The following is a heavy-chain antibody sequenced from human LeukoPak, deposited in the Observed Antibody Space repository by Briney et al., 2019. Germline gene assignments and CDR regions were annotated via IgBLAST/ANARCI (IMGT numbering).Heavy chain of an antibody. CDR3: ARDPELNSSGWYFDY. Sequence: ASVKVSCKASGYTFTSYYVHWVRQAPGQGLEWMGIINPSGGSTSYALKFQGRVTMTRDTSTSTVYMELSSLRSEDTAVYYCARDPELNSSGWYFDYWGQGTLVTVSS. J-gene: IGHJ4*02. V-gene: IGHV1-46*01. D-gene: IGHD6-19*01. CDR1: GYTFTSYY. CDR2: INPSGGST.